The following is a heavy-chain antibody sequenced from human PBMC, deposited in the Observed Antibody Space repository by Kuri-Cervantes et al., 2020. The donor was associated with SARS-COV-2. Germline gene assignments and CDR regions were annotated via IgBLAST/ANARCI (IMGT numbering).Heavy chain of an antibody. V-gene: IGHV3-30*04. D-gene: IGHD2-8*01. Sequence: GESLKISCAASHFTFSSYAFHWVRQAPGQGLEWVAAISYDGNNKYFADSVRGRFTVSRDNSKNTLYLEMDGLRPEDTAVYYCARDMTFDVYGDYFYYYMDVWGKGTTVTVS. CDR3: ARDMTFDVYGDYFYYYMDV. CDR1: HFTFSSYA. CDR2: ISYDGNNK. J-gene: IGHJ6*03.